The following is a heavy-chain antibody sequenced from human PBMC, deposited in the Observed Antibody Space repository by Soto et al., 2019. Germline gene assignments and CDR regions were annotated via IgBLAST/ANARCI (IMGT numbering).Heavy chain of an antibody. J-gene: IGHJ4*02. Sequence: SVTMSHPCTVADGTICIYYWGWTLKTPGMGLEWIGYIYYSGSTNYNPSLKSRVTISVDTSKNQFSLKLSSVTAADTAVYYCASSPRSLIAAAVWYFDYWGQGTLVTVSS. CDR3: ASSPRSLIAAAVWYFDY. CDR1: DGTICIYY. V-gene: IGHV4-59*01. CDR2: IYYSGST. D-gene: IGHD6-13*01.